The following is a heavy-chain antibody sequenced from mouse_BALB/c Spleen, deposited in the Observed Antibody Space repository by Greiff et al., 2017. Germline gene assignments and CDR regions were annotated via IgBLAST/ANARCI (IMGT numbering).Heavy chain of an antibody. D-gene: IGHD1-1*01. Sequence: EVKLVESGPSLVKPSQTLSLTCSVTGDSITSGYWNWIRKFPGNKLEYMGYISYSGSTYYNPSLKSRISITRDTSKNQYYLQLNSVTTEDTATYYCARGYGSSWNYFDYWGQGTTLTVSS. CDR3: ARGYGSSWNYFDY. CDR2: ISYSGST. J-gene: IGHJ2*01. CDR1: GDSITSGY. V-gene: IGHV3-8*02.